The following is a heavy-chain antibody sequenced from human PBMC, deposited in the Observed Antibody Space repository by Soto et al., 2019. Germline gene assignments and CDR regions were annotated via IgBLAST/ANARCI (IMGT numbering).Heavy chain of an antibody. CDR1: GFTFSRYA. CDR3: ARGLETATGFDY. D-gene: IGHD1-1*01. J-gene: IGHJ4*02. CDR2: ISYDGSKK. V-gene: IGHV3-30-3*01. Sequence: QVHVVESGGGVVQPGRSLKLSCVASGFTFSRYAMHWVRQAPGKELEWVAVISYDGSKKYIADSVKGRFTIFRDNSKNTLYLQMNSLRLDDTAVYYCARGLETATGFDYWGQGTLVTVSS.